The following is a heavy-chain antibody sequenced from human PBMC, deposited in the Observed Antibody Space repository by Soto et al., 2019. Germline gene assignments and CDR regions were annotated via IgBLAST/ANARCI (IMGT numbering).Heavy chain of an antibody. CDR3: AHIPNYYPYDWFDP. CDR2: IYWDDDK. CDR1: GFSLTTRGVG. J-gene: IGHJ5*02. D-gene: IGHD3-10*01. V-gene: IGHV2-5*02. Sequence: QITLKESGPTLVKPTQTLTLTCTFSGFSLTTRGVGVGWIRQPPGKALECLALIYWDDDKRYSPSLQSRLSIAKDTSKNQVVLTMTNVAPVDTATYYCAHIPNYYPYDWFDPWGQGTLVSVSS.